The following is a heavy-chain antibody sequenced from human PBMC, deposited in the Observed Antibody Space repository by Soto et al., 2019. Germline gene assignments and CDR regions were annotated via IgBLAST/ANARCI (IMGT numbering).Heavy chain of an antibody. CDR1: GYTFTSYY. CDR2: INPSGGST. J-gene: IGHJ4*02. Sequence: ASVKVSCKASGYTFTSYYMHWVRQAPGQGLEWMGIINPSGGSTSYAQKFQGRVTMTRDTSTSTVYMELSSLRSEDTAVYYCARDSRGNKITMIAPGDYWGQGTLVTVSS. CDR3: ARDSRGNKITMIAPGDY. D-gene: IGHD3-22*01. V-gene: IGHV1-46*01.